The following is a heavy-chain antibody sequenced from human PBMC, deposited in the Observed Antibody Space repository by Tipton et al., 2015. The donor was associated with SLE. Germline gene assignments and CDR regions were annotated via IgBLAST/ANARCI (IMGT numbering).Heavy chain of an antibody. J-gene: IGHJ3*02. CDR2: IYYSGST. Sequence: TLSLTCTVSGGSISSSRYFWGWIRQPPGKGLEWIGSIYYSGSTNYNPSLKSRVTISVDKSKNQFSLKLSSVTAADTAVYYCAAMRALYGFDIWGQGTMVTVSS. V-gene: IGHV4-39*07. CDR3: AAMRALYGFDI. CDR1: GGSISSSRYF.